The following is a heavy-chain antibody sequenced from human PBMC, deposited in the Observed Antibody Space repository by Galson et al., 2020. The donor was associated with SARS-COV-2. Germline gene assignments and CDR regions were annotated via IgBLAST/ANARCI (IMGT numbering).Heavy chain of an antibody. V-gene: IGHV3-7*02. CDR3: RGSATTPIWDY. CDR1: GFTFSSYW. D-gene: IGHD2-15*01. CDR2: INPGGSEK. Sequence: QLGESLKISCAASGFTFSSYWMSWVRQAPGKGLEWVAHINPGGSEKYYVDSVKGRFTISRDNAKNSLYLQMNSLGADDTAIYYCRGSATTPIWDYWCQGTLVTVSS. J-gene: IGHJ4*02.